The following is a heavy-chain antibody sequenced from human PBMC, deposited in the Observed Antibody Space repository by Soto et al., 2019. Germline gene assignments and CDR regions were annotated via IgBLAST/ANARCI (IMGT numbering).Heavy chain of an antibody. J-gene: IGHJ3*01. D-gene: IGHD3-22*01. Sequence: HPGGSLRLSCAASGFTFGNYAMDWVRQAPGKGLEWISYITGDSGTVLYADSVKGRFTISRDNAKNSLYLQMNSLRVEDTAVYYCARDPGYYDSSGSNDAFDVWGQGIMVTVSS. CDR1: GFTFGNYA. CDR3: ARDPGYYDSSGSNDAFDV. CDR2: ITGDSGTV. V-gene: IGHV3-48*01.